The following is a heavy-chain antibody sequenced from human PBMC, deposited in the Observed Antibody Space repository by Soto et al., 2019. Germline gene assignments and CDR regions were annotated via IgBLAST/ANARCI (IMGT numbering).Heavy chain of an antibody. J-gene: IGHJ4*02. CDR2: ISSSCSYT. Sequence: GGSLTLSCAASGFTISDYYMSWLRQAPGKGLEWVSYISSSCSYTNYADSVKGRFTISRDNAKNSLYLQMNSLRAEDTAVYYCARVGGVDIVAHFDYWGQGTQVTVSS. D-gene: IGHD5-12*01. CDR1: GFTISDYY. CDR3: ARVGGVDIVAHFDY. V-gene: IGHV3-11*06.